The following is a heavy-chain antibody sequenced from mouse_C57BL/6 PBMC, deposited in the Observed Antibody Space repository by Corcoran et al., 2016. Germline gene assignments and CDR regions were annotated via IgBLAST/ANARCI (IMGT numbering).Heavy chain of an antibody. CDR3: ARGDYAYETY. D-gene: IGHD2-2*01. CDR2: INTYSGVP. J-gene: IGHJ3*01. CDR1: GYTFTTYG. Sequence: QSQLVQSGPVLKKPGETVKISCKASGYTFTTYGMSWVKHAPGKGLKWMGWINTYSGVPTYADDFKGRFAFSLETSASTAYLQINNLKNEDTATYFCARGDYAYETYWGQATLVTVSA. V-gene: IGHV9-3*01.